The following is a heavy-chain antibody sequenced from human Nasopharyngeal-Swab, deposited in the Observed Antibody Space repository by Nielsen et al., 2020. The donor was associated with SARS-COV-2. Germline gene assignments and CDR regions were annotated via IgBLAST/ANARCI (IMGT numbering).Heavy chain of an antibody. Sequence: SETLSLTCAVYGGSFSGYYWSWIRQPPGKGLEWIGEINHSGSTNYNPSLKSRVTISVDTFKNQFSLKLSSVTAADTAVYYCARVEDYAYYFDYWGQGTLVTVSS. V-gene: IGHV4-34*01. CDR1: GGSFSGYY. CDR3: ARVEDYAYYFDY. D-gene: IGHD4-17*01. J-gene: IGHJ4*02. CDR2: INHSGST.